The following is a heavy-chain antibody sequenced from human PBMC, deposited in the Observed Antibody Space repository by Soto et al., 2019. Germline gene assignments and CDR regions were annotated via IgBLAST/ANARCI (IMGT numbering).Heavy chain of an antibody. CDR1: GVSIGSHDW. CDR2: SHQSGNT. V-gene: IGHV4-4*01. J-gene: IGHJ4*02. D-gene: IGHD5-18*01. Sequence: QVQLQESGPGLVKPSGTLSLTCAVSGVSIGSHDWWTWVRQPPGKGLEWIGESHQSGNTNYNSSLESRITISLDESKNHFSLQLSSVTVADTAVYCCATRDTGRVYWGQGTLVTVSS. CDR3: ATRDTGRVY.